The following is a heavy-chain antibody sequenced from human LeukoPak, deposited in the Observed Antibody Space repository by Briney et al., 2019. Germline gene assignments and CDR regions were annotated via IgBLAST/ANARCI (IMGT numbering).Heavy chain of an antibody. CDR1: GYTFTGYY. V-gene: IGHV1-2*02. D-gene: IGHD3-22*01. CDR3: ARAPMIVVIFPPRLDF. J-gene: IGHJ4*02. CDR2: INPNTGGT. Sequence: ASVKVSCKTSGYTFTGYYMHWVRQAPGQGLEWMGWINPNTGGTNYAQKFQGRVTMTSDTSISTAYMELSSLKSDDTAMYYCARAPMIVVIFPPRLDFWGQGTLVTVSS.